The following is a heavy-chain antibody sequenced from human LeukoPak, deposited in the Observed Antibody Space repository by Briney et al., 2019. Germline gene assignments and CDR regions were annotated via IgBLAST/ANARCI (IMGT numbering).Heavy chain of an antibody. J-gene: IGHJ4*02. Sequence: ASVKVSCKVSGYTFTDYYMHWVQQAPGKGLEWMGPVDPEDGETIYAEKFQGRVTITADTSTDTAYMELSSLRSEDTAVYYCATDFFPAVAGTHTDYWGQGTLVTVSS. V-gene: IGHV1-69-2*01. CDR1: GYTFTDYY. CDR3: ATDFFPAVAGTHTDY. D-gene: IGHD6-19*01. CDR2: VDPEDGET.